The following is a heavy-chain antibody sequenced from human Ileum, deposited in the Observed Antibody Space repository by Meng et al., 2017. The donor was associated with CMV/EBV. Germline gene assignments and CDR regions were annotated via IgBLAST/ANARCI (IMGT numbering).Heavy chain of an antibody. D-gene: IGHD3-16*01. CDR1: GFTLTRYT. Sequence: GESLKISCAASGFTLTRYTMHWVRQAPGKGLEWVCRSRNKANSYTTEYAASVKGRFTISRDDSKNSVYLQMSSLKTEDTAMYYCARVPYRGDIWGQGTMVTVSS. J-gene: IGHJ3*02. CDR2: SRNKANSYTT. CDR3: ARVPYRGDI. V-gene: IGHV3-72*01.